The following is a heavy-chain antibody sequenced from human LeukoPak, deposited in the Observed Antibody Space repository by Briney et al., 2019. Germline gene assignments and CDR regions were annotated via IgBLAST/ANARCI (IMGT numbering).Heavy chain of an antibody. V-gene: IGHV3-64*01. J-gene: IGHJ4*02. CDR1: GFTFSSYA. Sequence: QPGGSLRLSCAASGFTFSSYAMHWVRQAPGKGLEYVSAISSNGGSTYYANSVKGRFTISRDNSKNTLYLQMGSLRAEDMAVYYCARGQRFLEWLFDYWGQGTLVTVSS. CDR3: ARGQRFLEWLFDY. D-gene: IGHD3-3*01. CDR2: ISSNGGST.